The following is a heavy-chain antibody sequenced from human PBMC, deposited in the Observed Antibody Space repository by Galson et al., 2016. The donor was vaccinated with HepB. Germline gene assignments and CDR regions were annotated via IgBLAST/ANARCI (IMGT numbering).Heavy chain of an antibody. CDR1: GFTFSTYW. Sequence: SLRLSCAASGFTFSTYWMHWVRQPPGKGLEWVSTITGSGGRTFYADSVKGRFTISRDNSKDTLHLQMNSLRAEDTAVYYCAFGAEVLDYWGQGTLVTVSS. D-gene: IGHD1-14*01. V-gene: IGHV3-23*01. J-gene: IGHJ4*01. CDR2: ITGSGGRT. CDR3: AFGAEVLDY.